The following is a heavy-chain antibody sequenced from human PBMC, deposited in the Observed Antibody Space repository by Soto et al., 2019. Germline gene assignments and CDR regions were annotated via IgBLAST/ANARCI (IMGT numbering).Heavy chain of an antibody. Sequence: GGSLRLSCAASGFTFSSYAMHWVRQAPGKGLEWVAVISYDGSNKYYADSVKGRFTISRDNSKNTLYLQMNSLRAEDTAVYYCARDMRRVTILGGTPPCCTDFWGQGTTVTLS. D-gene: IGHD3-3*01. V-gene: IGHV3-30-3*01. CDR1: GFTFSSYA. CDR2: ISYDGSNK. CDR3: ARDMRRVTILGGTPPCCTDF. J-gene: IGHJ6*02.